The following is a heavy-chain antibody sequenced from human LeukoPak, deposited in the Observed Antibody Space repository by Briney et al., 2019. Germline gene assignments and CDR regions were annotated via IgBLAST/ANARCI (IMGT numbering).Heavy chain of an antibody. D-gene: IGHD3-22*01. CDR1: GFTFSSYS. CDR3: ARSGTTYYYDSGTRI. Sequence: GGSLRLSCAASGFTFSSYSMSWVRQAPGKGLEWVSVIYSGGSTYYADSVKGRFTISRDNAKNSLYLQMNSLRADDTAVYYCARSGTTYYYDSGTRIWGQGTMVFVSS. J-gene: IGHJ3*02. V-gene: IGHV3-53*01. CDR2: IYSGGST.